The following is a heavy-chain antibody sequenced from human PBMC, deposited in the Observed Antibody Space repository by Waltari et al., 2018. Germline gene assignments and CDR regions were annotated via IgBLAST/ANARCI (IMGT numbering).Heavy chain of an antibody. CDR2: INHSGST. D-gene: IGHD3-3*01. J-gene: IGHJ5*02. V-gene: IGHV4-34*01. Sequence: QVQLQQWGAGLLKPSETLSLTCAVYGGSFSGYYWSWIRQPPGKGLGWIGEINHSGSTNYNPSLKGRVTISVDLSKNQFSLKLSSVTAADTAVYYCARRITIFGVVTRFNWFDPWGQGTLVTVSS. CDR1: GGSFSGYY. CDR3: ARRITIFGVVTRFNWFDP.